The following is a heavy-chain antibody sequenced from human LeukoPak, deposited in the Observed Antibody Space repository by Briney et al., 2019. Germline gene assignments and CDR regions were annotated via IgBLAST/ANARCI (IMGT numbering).Heavy chain of an antibody. Sequence: QSGGSLRLSCAASGFTFSSYGMSWVRHAPGKGLEWVSAISGSGGSTYYADSVKGRFTISRDNSKNTLYQQMNSLRAEDTAVYYCAKDRYYYDSSGYYYFDYWGQGTLVTVSS. CDR3: AKDRYYYDSSGYYYFDY. CDR1: GFTFSSYG. D-gene: IGHD3-22*01. CDR2: ISGSGGST. V-gene: IGHV3-23*01. J-gene: IGHJ4*02.